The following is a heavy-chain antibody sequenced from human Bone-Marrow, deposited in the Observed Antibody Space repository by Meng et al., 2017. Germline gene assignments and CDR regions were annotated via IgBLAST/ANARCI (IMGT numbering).Heavy chain of an antibody. CDR2: IYYSGST. J-gene: IGHJ5*02. V-gene: IGHV4-39*01. CDR1: GGSLTSSNYY. CDR3: ARQGFLEWLLYRGNWFDP. Sequence: QLQLQESGPGLVKPSETLSLTGSVSGGSLTSSNYYWGWIRQPPGKGLEWIGSIYYSGSTYYNPSLKSRVTISVDTSKNQFSLKLSSVTAADTAVYYCARQGFLEWLLYRGNWFDPWGQGTLVTVSS. D-gene: IGHD3-3*01.